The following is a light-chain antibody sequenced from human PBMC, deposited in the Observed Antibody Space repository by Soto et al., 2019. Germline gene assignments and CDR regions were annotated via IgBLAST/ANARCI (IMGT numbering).Light chain of an antibody. CDR3: SSYTSSNPYV. CDR1: SSDVGGFNY. CDR2: DDS. J-gene: IGLJ1*01. Sequence: QSVLTQPASVSGSPGQSITISCTGTSSDVGGFNYVSWYQQHPGKAPKLMIYDDSNRPSGVSNRFSGSKSGNTASLTISGLQAEDEADYYCSSYTSSNPYVFGTGTKVTVL. V-gene: IGLV2-14*01.